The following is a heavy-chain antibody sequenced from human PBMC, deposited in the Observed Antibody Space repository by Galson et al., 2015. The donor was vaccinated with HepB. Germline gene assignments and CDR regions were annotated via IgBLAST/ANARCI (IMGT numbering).Heavy chain of an antibody. D-gene: IGHD1-1*01. CDR3: VKDMGGYNTIWYDDYYSYYGMDV. J-gene: IGHJ6*01. V-gene: IGHV3-9*01. CDR2: INWDSGTI. CDR1: GFTFEDFV. Sequence: SLRLSCAASGFTFEDFVMHWVRQGPGKGLEWVSSINWDSGTIGYAGSVKGRFTISRDNAKNSLYLQMNSLRADDTALYYCVKDMGGYNTIWYDDYYSYYGMDVWGQGTTVTVSS.